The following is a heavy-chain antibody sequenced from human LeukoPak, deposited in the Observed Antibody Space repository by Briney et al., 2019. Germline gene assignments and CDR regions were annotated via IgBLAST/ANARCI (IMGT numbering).Heavy chain of an antibody. V-gene: IGHV1-2*06. CDR1: GYTFTSYG. Sequence: GASVKVSCKASGYTFTSYGISWVRQAPGQGLEWMGRINPNSGGTNYAQKFQGRVTMTRDTSISTAYMELSRLRSDDTAVYYCARDITMVSYDYWGQGTLVTVSS. CDR2: INPNSGGT. J-gene: IGHJ4*02. CDR3: ARDITMVSYDY. D-gene: IGHD3-10*01.